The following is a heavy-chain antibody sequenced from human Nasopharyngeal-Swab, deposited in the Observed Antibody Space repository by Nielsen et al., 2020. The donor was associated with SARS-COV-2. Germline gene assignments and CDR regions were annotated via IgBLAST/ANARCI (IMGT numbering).Heavy chain of an antibody. Sequence: WIRQPPGKGLEWVSAISGSGGSTYYADSVKGRFTISRDNSKNTLYLQMNSLRAEDTAVYYCAKTAGAADYYYYYYYMDVWGKGTTVTVSS. D-gene: IGHD4-11*01. CDR2: ISGSGGST. CDR3: AKTAGAADYYYYYYYMDV. J-gene: IGHJ6*03. V-gene: IGHV3-23*01.